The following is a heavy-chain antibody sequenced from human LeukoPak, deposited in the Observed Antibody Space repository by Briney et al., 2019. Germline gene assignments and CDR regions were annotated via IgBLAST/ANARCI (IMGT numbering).Heavy chain of an antibody. Sequence: GGSLRLSCAASGFTFSSYWMSWVRQAPGTGLEWVANIKQDGSEKYYVDSVKGRFTISRDNAKNSLYLQMNSLRAEDTAVYYCARDSLSYDFWSGYYSNWFDPWGQGTLVTVSS. D-gene: IGHD3-3*01. J-gene: IGHJ5*02. V-gene: IGHV3-7*01. CDR1: GFTFSSYW. CDR3: ARDSLSYDFWSGYYSNWFDP. CDR2: IKQDGSEK.